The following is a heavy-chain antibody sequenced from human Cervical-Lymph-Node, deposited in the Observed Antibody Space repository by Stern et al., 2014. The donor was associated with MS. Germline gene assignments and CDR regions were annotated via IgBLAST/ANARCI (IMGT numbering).Heavy chain of an antibody. CDR1: GVTVRRDY. Sequence: VQLVESGGGVIPPGGSLRLSFTASGVTVRRDYMTWVRQAPGKGLEWVSLITNVGSTFYTDSVKGRFTISRDDSKNTGYLHMTSLRAEDTAMYYCARDTSSPERSDWWGQGTLVTVSS. D-gene: IGHD1-1*01. J-gene: IGHJ4*02. CDR3: ARDTSSPERSDW. CDR2: ITNVGST. V-gene: IGHV3-53*01.